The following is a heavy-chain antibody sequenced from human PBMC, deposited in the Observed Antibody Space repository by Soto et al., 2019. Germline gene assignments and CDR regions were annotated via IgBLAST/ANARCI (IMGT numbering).Heavy chain of an antibody. Sequence: SQTLSLTLAISWDSFSINSAALNWIRPSPSRGLELLGRTYYRSKSYNDYAVSVKSRITINPYTSKNQFSLQLNSVTPEDTAVYHCARDCPNGVCSPSYHYGMDVWRQGTTVTVSS. D-gene: IGHD2-8*01. V-gene: IGHV6-1*01. CDR1: WDSFSINSAA. J-gene: IGHJ6*02. CDR2: TYYRSKSYN. CDR3: ARDCPNGVCSPSYHYGMDV.